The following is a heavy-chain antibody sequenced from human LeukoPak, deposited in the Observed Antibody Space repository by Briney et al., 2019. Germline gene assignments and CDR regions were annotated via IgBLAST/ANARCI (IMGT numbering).Heavy chain of an antibody. Sequence: GASVKVSCKASGYTFTGYYMHWVRQAPGQGLEWMGRINPNSGGTNYAQKFQGRVTMTRDTSISTAYMELSRLRSDDTAVCYCARDLGYCSGGSCSDYWGQGTLVTVSS. J-gene: IGHJ4*02. CDR2: INPNSGGT. D-gene: IGHD2-15*01. V-gene: IGHV1-2*06. CDR3: ARDLGYCSGGSCSDY. CDR1: GYTFTGYY.